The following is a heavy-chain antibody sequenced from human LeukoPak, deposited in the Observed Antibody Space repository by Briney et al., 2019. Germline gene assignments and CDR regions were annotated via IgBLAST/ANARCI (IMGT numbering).Heavy chain of an antibody. CDR1: GDSVTSNTAA. D-gene: IGHD3-3*02. J-gene: IGHJ4*02. V-gene: IGHV6-1*01. Sequence: SQTLSLTCAISGDSVTSNTAAWNWIRQSPSRGLEWLGRTHYRSKWYNDYAVSVESRITINPDTSKNQFSLQLYSVTPEDTAVYYCARSISSGGFRLDYWGQGTLVTVSS. CDR2: THYRSKWYN. CDR3: ARSISSGGFRLDY.